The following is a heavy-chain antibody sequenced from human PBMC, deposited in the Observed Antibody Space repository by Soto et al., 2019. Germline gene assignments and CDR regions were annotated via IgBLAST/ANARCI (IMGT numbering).Heavy chain of an antibody. Sequence: GSLRLSCAASGLTFSDRYMDWVRQAPGKGLEWVGRIRKKTNSYTTEYAASVKGRFIISRDDSTNSLYLRMSSLKTEDTAVYYCTRLRLVDYTFLPWGKGALVTVSS. CDR1: GLTFSDRY. J-gene: IGHJ4*02. D-gene: IGHD2-8*02. V-gene: IGHV3-72*01. CDR3: TRLRLVDYTFLP. CDR2: IRKKTNSYTT.